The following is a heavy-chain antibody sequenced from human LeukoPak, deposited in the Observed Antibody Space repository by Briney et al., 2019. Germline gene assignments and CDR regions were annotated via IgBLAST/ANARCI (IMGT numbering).Heavy chain of an antibody. D-gene: IGHD3-3*01. V-gene: IGHV3-66*02. CDR1: GFSVSSNY. J-gene: IGHJ6*03. CDR2: IYSGGST. Sequence: GGSLRLSCAASGFSVSSNYMSWVRQAPGKGLEWVSVIYSGGSTYYADSVKGRFTTSRDNSKNTLYLQMKSLIAEDTAVYYCARAKFWSGYQRDSWYMDVWGKGTTVTVSS. CDR3: ARAKFWSGYQRDSWYMDV.